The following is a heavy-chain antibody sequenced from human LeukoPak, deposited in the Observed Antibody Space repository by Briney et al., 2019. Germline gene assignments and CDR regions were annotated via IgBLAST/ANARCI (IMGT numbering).Heavy chain of an antibody. V-gene: IGHV3-48*02. CDR2: ISSGSYTI. D-gene: IGHD5-12*01. Sequence: GGSLRLSCAASGFTFSDYSMNWVRQAPGKGLEWVSYISSGSYTIYYADSVKGRMTISRDNAKNSPYLQMNSLRDEDTAVYYCARGKGLRTFDVWGQGALVTVSS. CDR3: ARGKGLRTFDV. J-gene: IGHJ4*02. CDR1: GFTFSDYS.